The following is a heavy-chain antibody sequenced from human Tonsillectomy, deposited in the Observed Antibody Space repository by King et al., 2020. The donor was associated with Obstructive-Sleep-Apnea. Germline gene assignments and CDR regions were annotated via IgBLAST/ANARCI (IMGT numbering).Heavy chain of an antibody. D-gene: IGHD5-24*01. J-gene: IGHJ4*02. CDR2: INYSGGT. CDR1: GGSIRSYY. V-gene: IGHV4-59*13. Sequence: QLQESGPGLVKPSETLSLTCTVSGGSIRSYYWSWIRQAPGKGLEWIAYINYSGGTNYNSSLKSRVTISADMSKNQFSLKMSSLTAADTAVYYCAGGGDGYNYFDYWGQGTLVTVSS. CDR3: AGGGDGYNYFDY.